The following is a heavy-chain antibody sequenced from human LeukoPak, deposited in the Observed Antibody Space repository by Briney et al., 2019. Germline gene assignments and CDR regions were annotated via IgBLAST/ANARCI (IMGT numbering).Heavy chain of an antibody. CDR2: ISYSGST. Sequence: PSETLSLTCTVSGGSFTPYYWSWIRQPPGKGLEWIGHISYSGSTNYNPSLKSRVTISVDTSKNQFSLKLSSVTAADTAVYYCARDKYSGYFDYWGQGTLVTVSS. CDR3: ARDKYSGYFDY. CDR1: GGSFTPYY. V-gene: IGHV4-59*01. J-gene: IGHJ4*02. D-gene: IGHD1-26*01.